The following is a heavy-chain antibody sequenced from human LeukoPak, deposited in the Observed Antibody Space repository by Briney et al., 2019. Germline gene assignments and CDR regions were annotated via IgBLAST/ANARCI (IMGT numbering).Heavy chain of an antibody. V-gene: IGHV3-33*06. CDR3: AKSLNLAGSYYVGPNWFDP. J-gene: IGHJ5*02. CDR2: IWYDGSNK. D-gene: IGHD1-26*01. Sequence: HPGGSLRLSCAASGFTFSSYGMHWVRQAPGKGLEWVAVIWYDGSNKYYADSVKGRFTISRDNSKNTLYLQMNSLRAEDTAVYYCAKSLNLAGSYYVGPNWFDPWGQGTLVTVSS. CDR1: GFTFSSYG.